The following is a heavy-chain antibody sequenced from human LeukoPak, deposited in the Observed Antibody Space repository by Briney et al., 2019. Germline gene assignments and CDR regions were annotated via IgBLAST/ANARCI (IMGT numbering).Heavy chain of an antibody. D-gene: IGHD3-22*01. CDR3: ARDKESGYYTNWFDP. V-gene: IGHV1-2*06. J-gene: IGHJ5*02. CDR2: INPNSGGT. Sequence: ASVKVSCKASGYTFTGYYMHWVRQAPGQGLEWMGRINPNSGGTNYAQKFQGRVTMTRDTSISTAYMELSRLRSDDTAVYYCARDKESGYYTNWFDPWGQGTLVIVSS. CDR1: GYTFTGYY.